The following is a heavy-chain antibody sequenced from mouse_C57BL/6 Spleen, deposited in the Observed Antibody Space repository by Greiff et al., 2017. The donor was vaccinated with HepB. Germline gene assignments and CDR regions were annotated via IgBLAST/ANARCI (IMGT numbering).Heavy chain of an antibody. CDR1: GYTFTSYW. CDR2: IDPSDSET. V-gene: IGHV1-52*01. D-gene: IGHD3-2*02. CDR3: ANLDSSGYWFAY. J-gene: IGHJ3*01. Sequence: QVQLQQPGAELVRPGSSVKLSCKASGYTFTSYWMYWVKQRHIQGLEWIGNIDPSDSETHYNQKFKDTVTFTVDKSSSTAYMQLSSLTSEDSAVYYCANLDSSGYWFAYWGQGTLVTVSA.